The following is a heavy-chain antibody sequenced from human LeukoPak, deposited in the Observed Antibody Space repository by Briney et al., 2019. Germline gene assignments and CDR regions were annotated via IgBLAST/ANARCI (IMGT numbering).Heavy chain of an antibody. J-gene: IGHJ4*02. CDR2: VSFDGSNE. CDR3: ARPPDMVRGIVVPAVNFFDY. V-gene: IGHV3-30*14. D-gene: IGHD3-10*01. CDR1: GFTFSTYA. Sequence: GGSLRLSCAASGFTFSTYAMHWVRQAPGKGLEWLAVVSFDGSNEYYADSVEGRFTVSRDNPNSSLYLELNRLRVEDTATYYCARPPDMVRGIVVPAVNFFDYWGQGTLVTVSS.